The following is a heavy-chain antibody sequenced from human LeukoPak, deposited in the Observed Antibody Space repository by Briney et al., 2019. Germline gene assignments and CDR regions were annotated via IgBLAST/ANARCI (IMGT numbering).Heavy chain of an antibody. J-gene: IGHJ4*02. V-gene: IGHV3-7*01. CDR3: ARAGPYQLPPRPVDY. CDR2: INQDGSGE. CDR1: GFTFSSYW. D-gene: IGHD2-2*01. Sequence: GSLRLSCAASGFTFSSYWMSWVRQAPGKGLEWVANINQDGSGEYYVDSVKGRFTISRDNAKNSLFLQMNSLRAEDTAIYYCARAGPYQLPPRPVDYWGQGTLVTVSS.